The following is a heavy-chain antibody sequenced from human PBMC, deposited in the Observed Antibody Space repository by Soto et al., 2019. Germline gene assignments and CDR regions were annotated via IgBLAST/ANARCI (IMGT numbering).Heavy chain of an antibody. V-gene: IGHV4-34*01. CDR3: ARALRTGTTDY. D-gene: IGHD1-1*01. J-gene: IGHJ4*02. Sequence: QVQLQQWGAGLLKPSETLSLTCAVYGGSFSGYYWSWIRQPPGKGLEWIGEINHSGSTNYNPSLKSRVTKSAATPKNQFTLKLSSVTAADTAVYSWARALRTGTTDYWGQGTLVTVSS. CDR2: INHSGST. CDR1: GGSFSGYY.